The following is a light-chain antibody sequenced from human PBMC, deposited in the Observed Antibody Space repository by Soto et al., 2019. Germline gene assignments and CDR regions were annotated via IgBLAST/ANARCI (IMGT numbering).Light chain of an antibody. CDR1: QSVLYSSTKQNH. J-gene: IGKJ1*01. CDR2: WAS. V-gene: IGKV4-1*01. CDR3: QQYCSTPQT. Sequence: DIVMTQSPDSLAVSLGERATINCKSSQSVLYSSTKQNHLAWYQQKPRQPPKLLIYWASTRESGVPDRFSASGSGTEFTLTISSLQAEDVAVYYCQQYCSTPQTFGQGTKVEIK.